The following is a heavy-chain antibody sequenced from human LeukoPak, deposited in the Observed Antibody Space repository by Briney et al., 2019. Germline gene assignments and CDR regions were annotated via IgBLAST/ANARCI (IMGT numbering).Heavy chain of an antibody. D-gene: IGHD3-9*01. Sequence: PGGSLRLSCAASGFTFSRYAMHWVRQAPGKGLEWVAFIRYDGSNKYYADSVKGRFTISRDNSKNTLYLQMNSLRAEDTAVYYCAKVLTGYSSRFDPWGQGTLVTVSS. CDR2: IRYDGSNK. CDR3: AKVLTGYSSRFDP. CDR1: GFTFSRYA. V-gene: IGHV3-30*02. J-gene: IGHJ5*02.